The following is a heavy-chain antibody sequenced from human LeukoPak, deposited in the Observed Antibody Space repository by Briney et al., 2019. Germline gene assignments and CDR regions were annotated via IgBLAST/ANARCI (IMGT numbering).Heavy chain of an antibody. Sequence: PSETLSLTCTVSGYSISSGYYWGWIRQPPGKGLEWIGSIYHSGITYYNPSLKSRVTISVDTSKNQFSLKLSSVTAADTAVYYCARGLYSSSWYSYYYYMDVWGKGTTVTVSS. D-gene: IGHD6-13*01. V-gene: IGHV4-38-2*02. CDR2: IYHSGIT. CDR1: GYSISSGYY. J-gene: IGHJ6*03. CDR3: ARGLYSSSWYSYYYYMDV.